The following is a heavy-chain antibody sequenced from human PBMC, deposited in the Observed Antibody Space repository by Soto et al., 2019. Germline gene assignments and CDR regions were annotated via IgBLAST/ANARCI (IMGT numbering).Heavy chain of an antibody. CDR3: ARRAGTTGHCRRGVGG. Sequence: ASVKVSCKASGYTFTGYYMHWVRQAPGQGLEWMGWINPNSGGTNYAQKFQGWVTMTRDKSISTAYLQWSSLKASATAMYHCARRAGTTGHCRRGVGGWGRGTLVTVSS. J-gene: IGHJ4*02. V-gene: IGHV1-2*04. CDR1: GYTFTGYY. D-gene: IGHD1-1*01. CDR2: INPNSGGT.